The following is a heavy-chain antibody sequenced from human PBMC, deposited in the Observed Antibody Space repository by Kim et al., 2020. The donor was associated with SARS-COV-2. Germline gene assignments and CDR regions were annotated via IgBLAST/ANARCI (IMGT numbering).Heavy chain of an antibody. CDR2: IYYSGST. V-gene: IGHV4-59*13. Sequence: SETLSLTCTVSGGSISSYYWSWIRQPPGKGLEWIGYIYYSGSTNYNPSLKSRVTISVDTSKNQFSLKLSSVTAADTAVYYCARGDSSGWYLNAFDIWGQGTMVTVSS. CDR1: GGSISSYY. D-gene: IGHD6-19*01. J-gene: IGHJ3*02. CDR3: ARGDSSGWYLNAFDI.